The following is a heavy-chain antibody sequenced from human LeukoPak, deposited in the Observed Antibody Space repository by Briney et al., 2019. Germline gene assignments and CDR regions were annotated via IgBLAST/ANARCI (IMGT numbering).Heavy chain of an antibody. Sequence: GGSLRLSCAASGFTFSSYWMSWVRQAPGKGLEWVANIKQDGSEKYYVDSVKGRFTISRDNAKNSLYLQMNSLRAEDTAVYYCATYIAAAGPQPYYYYYYTDVWGKGTTVTVSS. J-gene: IGHJ6*03. D-gene: IGHD6-13*01. CDR1: GFTFSSYW. CDR3: ATYIAAAGPQPYYYYYYTDV. CDR2: IKQDGSEK. V-gene: IGHV3-7*01.